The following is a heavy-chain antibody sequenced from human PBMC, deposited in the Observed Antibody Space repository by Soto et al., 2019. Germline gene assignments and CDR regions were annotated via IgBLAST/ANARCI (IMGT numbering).Heavy chain of an antibody. Sequence: QVQLQESGPGLVKPSQTLSLTCTVSGCSISSGGYYWSWLRQHPGKGLEWIGYIYYSGSTYYNPSLESRVTISVDTSKSQCSLKLSSVTAADTAVYYCAREGGGWFSDYCGQGTLVTVSS. V-gene: IGHV4-31*03. D-gene: IGHD6-19*01. CDR3: AREGGGWFSDY. J-gene: IGHJ4*02. CDR2: IYYSGST. CDR1: GCSISSGGYY.